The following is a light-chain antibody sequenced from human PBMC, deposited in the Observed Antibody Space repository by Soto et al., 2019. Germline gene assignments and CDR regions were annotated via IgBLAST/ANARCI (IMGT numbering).Light chain of an antibody. CDR1: QSISSNY. J-gene: IGKJ1*01. V-gene: IGKV3-20*01. CDR3: QQYDNSFRT. Sequence: IVLTQAPGTLSLSPGERATLSCRASQSISSNYLAWYQQKPGQAPRLLIYGASNRATGIPDRFSGSGSGTDFTLTISRLEPEDFAVYHCQQYDNSFRTFGQGTKVDIK. CDR2: GAS.